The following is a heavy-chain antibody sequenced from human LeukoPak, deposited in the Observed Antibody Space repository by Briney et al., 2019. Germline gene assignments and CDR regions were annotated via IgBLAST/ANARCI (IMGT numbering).Heavy chain of an antibody. CDR1: GYSISSNYN. J-gene: IGHJ5*02. V-gene: IGHV4-38-2*02. CDR2: FNPSGNT. D-gene: IGHD6-13*01. CDR3: ARDDKYSSSFATTSRFAWFDP. Sequence: PSETLSLTCSVSGYSISSNYNWAWIRQPPGKGLEWIGTFNPSGNTYYNPSLKSRITISVDTSKNQFSLKLSSVTAADTAVYYCARDDKYSSSFATTSRFAWFDPWGQGTLVTVSS.